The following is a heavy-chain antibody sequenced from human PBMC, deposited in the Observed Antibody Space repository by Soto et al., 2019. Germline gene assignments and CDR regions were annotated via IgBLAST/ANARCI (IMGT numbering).Heavy chain of an antibody. V-gene: IGHV3-15*01. CDR2: IKSKTDGGTT. CDR1: GFTFSNAW. J-gene: IGHJ6*02. Sequence: EVQLVESGGGLVKPGGSLRLSCAASGFTFSNAWMSWVRQAPGKGLEWVGRIKSKTDGGTTDYAAPVKGRFTISRDDSKNTLYLQMNSLKTEDTAVYYCTTALGTDYYYYYGMDVWGQGTTVTVSS. CDR3: TTALGTDYYYYYGMDV. D-gene: IGHD1-1*01.